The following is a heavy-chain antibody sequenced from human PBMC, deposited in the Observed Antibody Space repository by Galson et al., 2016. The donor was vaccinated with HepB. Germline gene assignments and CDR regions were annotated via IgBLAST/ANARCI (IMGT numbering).Heavy chain of an antibody. CDR1: GVSINSSNW. CDR3: ANRVYGSGNYYLPW. Sequence: SETLSLTCAVSGVSINSSNWWSWVRQPPGKSLEWIGEFYHGGYRKYNPSLESRVTISIDKSKNQFSLRLTSVTAADTAVYYCANRVYGSGNYYLPWWGQGTLVTVSS. J-gene: IGHJ4*02. CDR2: FYHGGYR. V-gene: IGHV4-4*02. D-gene: IGHD3-10*01.